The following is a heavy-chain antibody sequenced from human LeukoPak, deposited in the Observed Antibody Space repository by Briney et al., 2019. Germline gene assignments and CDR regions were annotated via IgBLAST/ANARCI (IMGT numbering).Heavy chain of an antibody. CDR2: IYYSGST. J-gene: IGHJ6*02. CDR3: ARQLPAAGLTYYYYYGMDV. D-gene: IGHD6-13*01. V-gene: IGHV4-59*08. CDR1: GGSISSYY. Sequence: PSETLSLTCTVSGGSISSYYWGWIRQPPGKGLEWIGYIYYSGSTNYNPSLKSRVTISVDTSKNQLSLRLSSVTAADTAVYYCARQLPAAGLTYYYYYGMDVWGQGTTVTVSS.